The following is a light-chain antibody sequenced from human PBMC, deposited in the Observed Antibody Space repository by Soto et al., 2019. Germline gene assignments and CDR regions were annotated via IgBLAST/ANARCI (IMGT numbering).Light chain of an antibody. V-gene: IGKV3-11*01. CDR2: DAS. CDR3: QQRSNWST. Sequence: EIVLTQSPATLSLSPGERATLSCRASQSVSSYLAWYQPKPGQAPRLLIYDASNRATGIPARFSGSGSGTDFTLTISSLEPEDFAVYYCQQRSNWSTFGQGTRLEIK. J-gene: IGKJ5*01. CDR1: QSVSSY.